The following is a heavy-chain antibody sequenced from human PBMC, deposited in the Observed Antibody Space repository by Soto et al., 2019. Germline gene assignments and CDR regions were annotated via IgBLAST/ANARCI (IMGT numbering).Heavy chain of an antibody. CDR2: ISYDGSKK. CDR1: GFTFSSYG. CDR3: AKDYYDSSGYYRVGVYYYYYGMDV. V-gene: IGHV3-30*18. D-gene: IGHD3-22*01. Sequence: QVQLVESGGGVVQPGRSLRLSCAASGFTFSSYGMHWVRQAPGKGLEWVAVISYDGSKKYYADSVKGRFTISRDNSKNSLYQQMNSLRAEDTAVYYCAKDYYDSSGYYRVGVYYYYYGMDVWGQGTTVTVSS. J-gene: IGHJ6*02.